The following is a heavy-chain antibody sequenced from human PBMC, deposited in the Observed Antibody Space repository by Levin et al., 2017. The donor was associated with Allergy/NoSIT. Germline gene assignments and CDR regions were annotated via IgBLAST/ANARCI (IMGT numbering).Heavy chain of an antibody. CDR1: GFTFSSYG. V-gene: IGHV3-30*03. J-gene: IGHJ3*02. CDR2: ISYDGSNK. Sequence: GGSLRLSCAASGFTFSSYGMHWVRQAPGKGLEWVAVISYDGSNKYYADSVKGRFTISRDNSKNTLYLQMNSLRAEDTAVYYCADLGATLDAFDIWGQGTMVTVSS. D-gene: IGHD1-26*01. CDR3: ADLGATLDAFDI.